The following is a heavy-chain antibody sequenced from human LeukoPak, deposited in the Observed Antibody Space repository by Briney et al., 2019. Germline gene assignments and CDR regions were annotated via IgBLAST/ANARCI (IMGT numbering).Heavy chain of an antibody. J-gene: IGHJ5*02. CDR3: AREWELLHWFDP. V-gene: IGHV1-46*01. D-gene: IGHD1-26*01. CDR2: INPRGGST. Sequence: ASVKVSCKASGYTFTSYYMHWMRQAPGQGPEWMGIINPRGGSTDYAQKFQGRVTMTRDTSTSTVYMELSSLRSEDTAVYYCAREWELLHWFDPWGQGTLVTVSS. CDR1: GYTFTSYY.